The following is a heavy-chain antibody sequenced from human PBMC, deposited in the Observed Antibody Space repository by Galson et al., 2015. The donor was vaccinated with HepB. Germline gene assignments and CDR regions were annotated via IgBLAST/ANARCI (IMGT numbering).Heavy chain of an antibody. J-gene: IGHJ4*02. D-gene: IGHD4-17*01. CDR2: IDPSNSDT. V-gene: IGHV5-10-1*01. CDR1: GYSFTSYW. CDR3: AKQNGDYVGPSDY. Sequence: QSGAEVKKPGESLRISCKGSGYSFTSYWISWVRQMPGKGLEWMGRIDPSNSDTNYSPSFQGHVTISADKSITTAYLHWSSLKASDTAMYYCAKQNGDYVGPSDYWDQGTLVTVSS.